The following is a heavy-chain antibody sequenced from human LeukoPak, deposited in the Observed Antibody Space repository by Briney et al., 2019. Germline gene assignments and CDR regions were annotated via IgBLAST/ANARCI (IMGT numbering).Heavy chain of an antibody. J-gene: IGHJ4*02. V-gene: IGHV1-18*01. D-gene: IGHD2-2*03. CDR3: AREVDIVVVPAANVPNYYFDY. CDR2: ISAYNGNT. CDR1: GYTFTSYG. Sequence: ASVKVSCKASGYTFTSYGISWVRQAPGQGLEWMEWISAYNGNTNYAQKLQGRVTMTTDTSTSTAYMELRSLRSDDTAVYYCAREVDIVVVPAANVPNYYFDYWGQGTLVTVSS.